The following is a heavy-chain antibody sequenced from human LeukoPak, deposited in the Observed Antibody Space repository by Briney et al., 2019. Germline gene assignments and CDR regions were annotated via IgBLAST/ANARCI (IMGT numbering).Heavy chain of an antibody. CDR2: VYYSGST. D-gene: IGHD6-19*01. Sequence: HPSETLSLTCTVSGGSISSSSYYWGWIRQPPGKGLEWIGSVYYSGSTYYNPSLKSRVTISVDTSKNQFSLKLSSVTAADTAVYYCARHGYSSGLSDYWGQGTLVTVSS. CDR3: ARHGYSSGLSDY. CDR1: GGSISSSSYY. V-gene: IGHV4-39*01. J-gene: IGHJ4*02.